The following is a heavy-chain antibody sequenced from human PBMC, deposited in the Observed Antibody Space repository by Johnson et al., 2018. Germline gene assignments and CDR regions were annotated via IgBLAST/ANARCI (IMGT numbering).Heavy chain of an antibody. CDR2: IWYDGSNK. CDR1: GFTFSSYG. J-gene: IGHJ6*03. CDR3: AKRGVIAAATSYYMDV. V-gene: IGHV3-33*06. D-gene: IGHD6-13*01. Sequence: VQLVESGGGVVQPGRSLRLSCAASGFTFSSYGMHWVRQAPGKGLEWVAVIWYDGSNKYYADSVKGRFTISRDNSKNTLYLQMNSLRAEDTAVYYGAKRGVIAAATSYYMDVWGKGTTVTVSS.